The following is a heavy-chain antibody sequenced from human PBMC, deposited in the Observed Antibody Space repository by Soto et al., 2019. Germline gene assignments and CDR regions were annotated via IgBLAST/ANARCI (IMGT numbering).Heavy chain of an antibody. Sequence: SETLSLTCTVSGGSISSSSYYWGWIRQPPGKGLEWIGSIYYSGSTYYNPSLKSRVTISVDTSKNQFSLKLSSVTAADTAVYYCARPNKDYGDYGWYYFDYWGQGTLVTVSS. CDR2: IYYSGST. CDR1: GGSISSSSYY. V-gene: IGHV4-39*01. J-gene: IGHJ4*02. CDR3: ARPNKDYGDYGWYYFDY. D-gene: IGHD4-17*01.